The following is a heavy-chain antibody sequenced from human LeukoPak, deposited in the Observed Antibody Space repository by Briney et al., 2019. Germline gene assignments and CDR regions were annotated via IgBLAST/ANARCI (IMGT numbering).Heavy chain of an antibody. J-gene: IGHJ4*02. CDR3: ARVGAGTVYFDY. CDR2: INHSGST. V-gene: IGHV4-34*01. Sequence: SETLSLTCADYGGSFSGYCWSWIRQPPGKGLEWIGEINHSGSTNYNPSLKSRVTISVDTSKDQFSLKLSSVTAADTAVYYCARVGAGTVYFDYWGQGTLVTVSS. CDR1: GGSFSGYC. D-gene: IGHD6-19*01.